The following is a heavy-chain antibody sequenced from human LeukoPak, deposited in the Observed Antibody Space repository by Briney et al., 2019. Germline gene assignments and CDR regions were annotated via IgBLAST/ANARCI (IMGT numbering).Heavy chain of an antibody. Sequence: HPGGSLRLSCAASGFTFYSYDMSWLRQAPGKGLEWVSDINCSGASTYYADSVQGRFTITRDNYKHMLLLQMNSLTAEDPAVYFCARWNFGEAESPFFYFCFGMDVWGQGTTVTVSS. CDR1: GFTFYSYD. CDR3: ARWNFGEAESPFFYFCFGMDV. D-gene: IGHD3-10*01. V-gene: IGHV3-23*01. J-gene: IGHJ6*02. CDR2: INCSGAST.